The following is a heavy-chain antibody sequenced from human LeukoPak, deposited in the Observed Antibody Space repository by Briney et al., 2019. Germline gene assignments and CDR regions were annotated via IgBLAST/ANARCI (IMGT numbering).Heavy chain of an antibody. CDR3: ARVTADRAHDY. Sequence: PSETLSLTCTVSGGSISSSSYYWGWIRQPPGKGLEWIGEINHSGSTNYNPSLKSRVTISVDTSKNQFSLKLSSVTAADTAVYYCARVTADRAHDYWGQGTLVTVSS. J-gene: IGHJ4*02. V-gene: IGHV4-39*07. CDR1: GGSISSSSYY. CDR2: INHSGST. D-gene: IGHD2-21*02.